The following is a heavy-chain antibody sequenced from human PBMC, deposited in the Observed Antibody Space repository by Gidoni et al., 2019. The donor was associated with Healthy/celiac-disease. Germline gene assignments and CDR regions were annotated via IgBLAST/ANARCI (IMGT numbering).Heavy chain of an antibody. CDR2: ISGSGGST. J-gene: IGHJ4*02. CDR3: AKDRRVGVRGAGFDY. V-gene: IGHV3-23*01. Sequence: EVQLLESGGGLVQPGGSLRLSCAASGFPFRSYAMSWVRQAPGKGLEWVSAISGSGGSTYYADSVKGRFTISRDNSKNTLYLQMNSLRAEDTAVYYCAKDRRVGVRGAGFDYWGQGTLVTVSS. D-gene: IGHD2-15*01. CDR1: GFPFRSYA.